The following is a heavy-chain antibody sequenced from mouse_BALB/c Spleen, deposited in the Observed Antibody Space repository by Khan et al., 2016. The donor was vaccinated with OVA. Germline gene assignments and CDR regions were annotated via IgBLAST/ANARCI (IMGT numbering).Heavy chain of an antibody. J-gene: IGHJ2*01. V-gene: IGHV5-6-3*01. CDR3: ARMARTIN. Sequence: EVQLVESGGGLVQPGGSLKLSCAASGFTFSSYGMSWVRQTPDKRLELVATINSNGGSTYYPDSVKGRFTITRANAKNTLYLQKSSLKSEDTAMDYCARMARTINWGQGTTLTVSS. CDR1: GFTFSSYG. CDR2: INSNGGST.